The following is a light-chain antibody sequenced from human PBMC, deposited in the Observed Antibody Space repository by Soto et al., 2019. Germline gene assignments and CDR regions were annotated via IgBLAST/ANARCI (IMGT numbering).Light chain of an antibody. J-gene: IGLJ3*02. Sequence: QSALTQPPSASGSPGQSVTISCTGTSSDVGAYNYVSWYQQHAGKAPKLVIYEVTKRPSGVPDRFSGSKSANTASLTVSGLQAENEADYYSSSFASSNTGVFGGGTKLTVL. CDR1: SSDVGAYNY. V-gene: IGLV2-8*01. CDR2: EVT. CDR3: SSFASSNTGV.